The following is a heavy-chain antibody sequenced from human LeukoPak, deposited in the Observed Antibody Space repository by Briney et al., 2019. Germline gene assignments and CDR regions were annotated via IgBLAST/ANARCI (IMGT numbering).Heavy chain of an antibody. CDR3: AKDTNYDFWSGYYHY. D-gene: IGHD3-3*01. J-gene: IGHJ4*02. CDR2: ISWNSGSI. Sequence: PGRSLRLSCAASGFTFDDYAMHWVRQAPGKGLEWVSGISWNSGSIGYADSVKGRFTISRDNSKNTLYLQMNSLRAEDTAVYYCAKDTNYDFWSGYYHYWGQGTLVTVSS. V-gene: IGHV3-9*01. CDR1: GFTFDDYA.